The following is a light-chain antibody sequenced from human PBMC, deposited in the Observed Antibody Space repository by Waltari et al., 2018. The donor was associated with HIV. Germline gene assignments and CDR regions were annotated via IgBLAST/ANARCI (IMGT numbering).Light chain of an antibody. J-gene: IGLJ2*01. Sequence: QSALTQPRSVSGSPGQSVTISCTGTSSDVGGYNYVSWYQHHPGKAPKLMIYDVSKRPSGVPDLFSGSKTGNTASLTISGLQAEDEADYYCCSYAGSYSLVFGGGTKLTVL. V-gene: IGLV2-11*01. CDR2: DVS. CDR1: SSDVGGYNY. CDR3: CSYAGSYSLV.